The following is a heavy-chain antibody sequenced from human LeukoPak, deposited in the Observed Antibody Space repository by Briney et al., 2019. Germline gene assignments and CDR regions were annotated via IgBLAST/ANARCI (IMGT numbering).Heavy chain of an antibody. J-gene: IGHJ4*02. CDR1: GGSISSGDYC. V-gene: IGHV4-30-4*08. CDR3: ARENCGGDCYTDY. D-gene: IGHD2-21*01. CDR2: NYYSGST. Sequence: SETLSLTCTVSGGSISSGDYCWSWLRRPPGKGLEWNEYNYYSGSTYYNPTLKSRVTISVDTSKNQFTLKLSSVTAAETAVYYCARENCGGDCYTDYWGQGTLVTVSS.